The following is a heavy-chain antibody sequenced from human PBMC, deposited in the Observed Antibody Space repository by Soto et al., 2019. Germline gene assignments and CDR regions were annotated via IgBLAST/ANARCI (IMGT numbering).Heavy chain of an antibody. J-gene: IGHJ4*02. Sequence: QVQLVESGGGLVKPGGSLRLSCVASGFTFSDHYMTWIRQAPGKGLEWLSYISTSSSYTNYADSVKGRFTISRDNAMNSLYLQMNSLRAKDTAXXXXXXXXXXGXFDYWGQGTLVTVSS. CDR1: GFTFSDHY. V-gene: IGHV3-11*05. CDR2: ISTSSSYT. CDR3: XXXXXXGXFDY.